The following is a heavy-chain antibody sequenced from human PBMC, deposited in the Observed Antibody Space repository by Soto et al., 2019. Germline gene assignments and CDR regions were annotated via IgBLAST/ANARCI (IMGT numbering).Heavy chain of an antibody. CDR3: TREAAAGTMGFDY. J-gene: IGHJ4*02. CDR2: IRSKAYGGTT. D-gene: IGHD6-13*01. Sequence: GGSLRLSCTASGFTFGYYAMSWFRQAPGKGLEWVGFIRSKAYGGTTEYAASVKGRFTISRDDSKSIAYLQMNSLKTEDTAVYYCTREAAAGTMGFDYWGQGTLVTVSS. CDR1: GFTFGYYA. V-gene: IGHV3-49*03.